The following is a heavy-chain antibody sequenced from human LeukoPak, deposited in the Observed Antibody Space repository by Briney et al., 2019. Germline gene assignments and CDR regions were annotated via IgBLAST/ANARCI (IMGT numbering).Heavy chain of an antibody. V-gene: IGHV3-23*01. J-gene: IGHJ4*02. D-gene: IGHD3-16*02. CDR1: GFPFSNYA. Sequence: GGSLRLSCTTSGFPFSNYAMSWVRQAPGKGLEWVSAIRGSGDSTYYADSVKGRFTISRDNSKNTLHLQMNSLRAEDTAVYYCAKGVIFGDFDYWGQGTLVTVSS. CDR3: AKGVIFGDFDY. CDR2: IRGSGDST.